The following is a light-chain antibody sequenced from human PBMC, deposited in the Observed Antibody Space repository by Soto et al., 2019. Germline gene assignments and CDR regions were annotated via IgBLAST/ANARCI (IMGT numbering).Light chain of an antibody. CDR3: RSYTSSNTLVV. CDR2: DVS. Sequence: QSALTQPASVSGSPGQSITISCTGTSSDVGGYNYVSWYQQHPGKAPKLMLYDVSNRPSGVSNRFSGSQSGNTASLTISGLQAEDEADYYCRSYTSSNTLVVFGGGTKLTVL. V-gene: IGLV2-14*01. CDR1: SSDVGGYNY. J-gene: IGLJ2*01.